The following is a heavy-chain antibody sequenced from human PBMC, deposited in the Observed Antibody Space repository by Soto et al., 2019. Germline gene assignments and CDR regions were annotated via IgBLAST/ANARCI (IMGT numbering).Heavy chain of an antibody. J-gene: IGHJ3*02. CDR2: INPSGGST. CDR3: ARRDCSGCSCYGDDAFDI. D-gene: IGHD2-15*01. V-gene: IGHV1-46*03. CDR1: GYTFTSYY. Sequence: QVQLVQSGAEVKKPGASVKVSCKASGYTFTSYYMHWVRQAPGQGLEWMGIINPSGGSTSYAQKFRGRVTMTRDTSKSTVYMELSSLRSEDTAVYYCARRDCSGCSCYGDDAFDIWGQGTMVTVSS.